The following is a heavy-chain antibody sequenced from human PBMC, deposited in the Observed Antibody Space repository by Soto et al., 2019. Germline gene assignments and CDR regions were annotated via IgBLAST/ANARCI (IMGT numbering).Heavy chain of an antibody. J-gene: IGHJ6*02. CDR3: ARGTPKYYDFWSGYPENYYYYGMDV. D-gene: IGHD3-3*01. CDR2: IIPIFGTA. CDR1: GGTFSSYA. Sequence: ASVKVSYKASGGTFSSYAISWVRQAPGQGLEWMGGIIPIFGTANYAQKFQGRVTITADESTSTAYMELSSLRSEDTAVYYCARGTPKYYDFWSGYPENYYYYGMDVWGQGTTVTVSS. V-gene: IGHV1-69*13.